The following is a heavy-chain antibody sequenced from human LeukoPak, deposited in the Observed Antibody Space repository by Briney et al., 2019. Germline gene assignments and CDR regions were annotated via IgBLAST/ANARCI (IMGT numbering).Heavy chain of an antibody. CDR2: INPNSAGT. D-gene: IGHD3-3*01. V-gene: IGHV1-2*02. Sequence: ASVKVSCKASGYTFTGYYVHWVRQAPGQGLEGMGWINPNSAGTNYAQKFQGRVTMTRDTSISTAYMELSRLRSDDTAVYYCATVPERRFLEWLPLVYWGQGTLVTVSS. CDR1: GYTFTGYY. J-gene: IGHJ4*02. CDR3: ATVPERRFLEWLPLVY.